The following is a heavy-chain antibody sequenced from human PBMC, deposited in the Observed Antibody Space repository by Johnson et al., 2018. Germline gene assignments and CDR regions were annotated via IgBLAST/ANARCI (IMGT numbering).Heavy chain of an antibody. CDR3: ASEMGIIRANYYYYGMDV. Sequence: QVQLVESGGGVVQPGRSLRLSCAASGFTFSSYGMHWVRQAPGKGLEWVAVISYDGSNKYYADSVKGRFTISRDNSKNTLYLQMNSRRAEDTAGYYCASEMGIIRANYYYYGMDVWGQGTTVTVSS. V-gene: IGHV3-30*03. CDR1: GFTFSSYG. CDR2: ISYDGSNK. J-gene: IGHJ6*02. D-gene: IGHD3-3*01.